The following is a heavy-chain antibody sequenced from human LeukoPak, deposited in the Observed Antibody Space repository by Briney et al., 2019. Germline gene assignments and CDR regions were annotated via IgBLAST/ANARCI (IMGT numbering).Heavy chain of an antibody. CDR2: IYYSGST. D-gene: IGHD5-12*01. V-gene: IGHV4-59*01. CDR3: ARVRRGYDPHYYYYYMDV. Sequence: PSETLSLTCTVSGGSISGYYWSWIRQPPGKGLEWIGYIYYSGSTNYNPSLKSRVTISVDTSKNQFSLKLSSVTAADTAVYYCARVRRGYDPHYYYYYMDVWGKGTTVTVSS. CDR1: GGSISGYY. J-gene: IGHJ6*03.